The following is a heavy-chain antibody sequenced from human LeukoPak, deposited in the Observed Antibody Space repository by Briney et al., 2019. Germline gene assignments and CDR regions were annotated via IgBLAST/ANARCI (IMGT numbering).Heavy chain of an antibody. V-gene: IGHV3-30*02. Sequence: PGGSLTLTCPSTGFTFSNYGMHWVRQAPGKGLESLPFIRYDGGNKYYADSVKGRFTISRDNSKNTLHLQMNSLRAEDTAVYYCARDGFPYCSGGSCYSIPNSYYYFMDVWGKGTTVTVSS. D-gene: IGHD2-15*01. CDR2: IRYDGGNK. J-gene: IGHJ6*03. CDR3: ARDGFPYCSGGSCYSIPNSYYYFMDV. CDR1: GFTFSNYG.